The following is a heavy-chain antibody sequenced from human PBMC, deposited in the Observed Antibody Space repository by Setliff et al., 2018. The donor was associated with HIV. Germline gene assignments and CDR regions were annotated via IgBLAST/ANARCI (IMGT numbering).Heavy chain of an antibody. J-gene: IGHJ6*03. D-gene: IGHD6-19*01. CDR1: GGTFSSYA. V-gene: IGHV1-69*13. CDR2: IITIFGTA. Sequence: SGKVSCKASGGTFSSYAISWVRQAPGQGLEWMGGIITIFGTADYAQKFPGRVTITADESTSTAYMELSSLRSEDTAVYYCARDPRIAVARDYYYYYMDVWGKGTTVTVSS. CDR3: ARDPRIAVARDYYYYYMDV.